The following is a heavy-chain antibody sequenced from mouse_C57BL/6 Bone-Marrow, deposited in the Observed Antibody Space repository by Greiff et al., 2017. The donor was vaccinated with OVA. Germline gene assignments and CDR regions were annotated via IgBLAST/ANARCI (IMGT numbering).Heavy chain of an antibody. CDR2: IYPSDSET. Sequence: VQLQQPGAELVRPGSSVKLSCTASGYTFTSYWMDWVKQRPGQGLEWIGYIYPSDSETHYNQKFKDKATLTVDKSSSTAYMQLSSLTSEDSAVYYCARWGLRRDFDYWGQGTTLTVSS. J-gene: IGHJ2*01. V-gene: IGHV1-61*01. D-gene: IGHD2-2*01. CDR1: GYTFTSYW. CDR3: ARWGLRRDFDY.